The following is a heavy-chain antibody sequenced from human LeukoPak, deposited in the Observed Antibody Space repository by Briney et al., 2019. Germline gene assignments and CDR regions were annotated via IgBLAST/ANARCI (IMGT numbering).Heavy chain of an antibody. CDR3: ARHFTYYYDTSGYPRDAFDI. Sequence: PSETLSLTCTVSGGPISGYYWSWIRQSPGKGLVWIGYIYYSGSTNYNPSLKSRVTISLDMSKNQFSLKMSSVTAADTALYYCARHFTYYYDTSGYPRDAFDIWGQGTMVAVSS. J-gene: IGHJ3*02. CDR1: GGPISGYY. V-gene: IGHV4-59*08. CDR2: IYYSGST. D-gene: IGHD3-22*01.